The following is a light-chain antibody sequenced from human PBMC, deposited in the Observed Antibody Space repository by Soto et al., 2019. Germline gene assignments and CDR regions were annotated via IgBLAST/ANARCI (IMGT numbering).Light chain of an antibody. V-gene: IGKV3-15*01. Sequence: EIVMTQSPATLSVSPGERATLSCRASQSVSSYLAWYQQKPGLPPRLLIYDASTRATGIPDRFSGSGSGTDFTLTISRLQSADFSVYYCQQYSNWPPLYTFGRVTKLEIK. CDR1: QSVSSY. CDR3: QQYSNWPPLYT. CDR2: DAS. J-gene: IGKJ2*01.